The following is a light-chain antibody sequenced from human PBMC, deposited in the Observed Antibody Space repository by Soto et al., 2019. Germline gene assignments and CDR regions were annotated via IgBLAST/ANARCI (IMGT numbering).Light chain of an antibody. CDR3: QQSDNLPHT. J-gene: IGKJ2*01. CDR1: QDINNY. V-gene: IGKV1-33*01. CDR2: DAS. Sequence: DIQMTQSPSSLSASVGDRVTITCQASQDINNYLNWYQQKPGKAPKLLIYDASTLEIGVPSRFSGRGSGTDFTFTIRSLQPEDIGTYYCQQSDNLPHTFGQGTKLEIK.